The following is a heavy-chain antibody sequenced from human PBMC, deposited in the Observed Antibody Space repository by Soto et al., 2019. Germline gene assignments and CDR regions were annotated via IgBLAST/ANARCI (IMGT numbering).Heavy chain of an antibody. V-gene: IGHV4-31*03. CDR2: IYYSGST. J-gene: IGHJ3*02. CDR1: GGSISSGGYY. CDR3: ARGRGRVGYCSGGSCLDAFDI. D-gene: IGHD2-15*01. Sequence: KASETLSLTCTVSGGSISSGGYYWSWIRQHPGKGLEWIGYIYYSGSTYYNPSLKSRVTISVDTSKNQFSLKLSSVTAADTAVYYCARGRGRVGYCSGGSCLDAFDIWGQGTMVTVS.